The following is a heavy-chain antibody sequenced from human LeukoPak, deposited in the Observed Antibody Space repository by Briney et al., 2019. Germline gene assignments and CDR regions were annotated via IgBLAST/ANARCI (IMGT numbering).Heavy chain of an antibody. J-gene: IGHJ6*02. CDR2: IYYSGST. CDR3: ARGPGRYLYYYYGMDV. CDR1: GGSFIGYY. V-gene: IGHV4-30-4*08. D-gene: IGHD1-14*01. Sequence: SETLSLTCAVYGGSFIGYYWSWIRQPPGKGLEWIGYIYYSGSTYYNPSLKSRVTISVDTSKNQFSLKLSSVTAADTAVYYCARGPGRYLYYYYGMDVWGQGTTVTVSS.